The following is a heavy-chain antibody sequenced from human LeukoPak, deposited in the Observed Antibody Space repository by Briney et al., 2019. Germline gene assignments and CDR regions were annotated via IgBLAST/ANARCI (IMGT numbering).Heavy chain of an antibody. CDR2: INPNSGGT. V-gene: IGHV1-2*02. Sequence: GASVTVSCKASGYTFTGYYMHWVRQAPGQGLEWMGWINPNSGGTNYAQKFQGRVTMTRDTSISTAYMELSRLRSDDTAVYYCTRVHLTGDQNYWGQGTLVTVSS. CDR3: TRVHLTGDQNY. D-gene: IGHD7-27*01. CDR1: GYTFTGYY. J-gene: IGHJ4*02.